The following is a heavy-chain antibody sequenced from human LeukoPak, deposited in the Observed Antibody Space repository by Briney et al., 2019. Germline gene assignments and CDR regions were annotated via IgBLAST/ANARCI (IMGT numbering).Heavy chain of an antibody. Sequence: PGGSLRLSCAASGFSFSSYNMNWVRQAPGKGLEWVSSITTSSTYTFYADSVKGRFTISRDNAKNSLYLQMNSLRAEDTAVYYCARDPYSGSYGDSYYYYMDVWGKGTTVTISS. D-gene: IGHD1-26*01. J-gene: IGHJ6*03. CDR1: GFSFSSYN. CDR3: ARDPYSGSYGDSYYYYMDV. V-gene: IGHV3-21*01. CDR2: ITTSSTYT.